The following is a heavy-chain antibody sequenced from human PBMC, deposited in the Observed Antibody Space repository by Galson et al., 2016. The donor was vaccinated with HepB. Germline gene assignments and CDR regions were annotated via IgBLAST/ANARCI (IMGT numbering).Heavy chain of an antibody. CDR1: GVPVRTFY. J-gene: IGHJ6*02. V-gene: IGHV4-59*02. CDR2: ISYSGTA. Sequence: ETLSLTCTVSGVPVRTFYWSWVRHPPGKGLEWLGYISYSGTADYNPSLKSRVTISMDKSKNQVSLKLNSTTAADTAVYYCARNDVLQVFHGMDVWGPGTTVTVS. D-gene: IGHD4-11*01. CDR3: ARNDVLQVFHGMDV.